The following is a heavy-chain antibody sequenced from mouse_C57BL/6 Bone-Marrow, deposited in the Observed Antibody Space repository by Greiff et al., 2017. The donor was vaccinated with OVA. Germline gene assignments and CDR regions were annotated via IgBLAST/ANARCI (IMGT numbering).Heavy chain of an antibody. J-gene: IGHJ4*01. CDR2: IYPGSGST. Sequence: QVQLQQPGAELVKPGASVKMSCKASGYTFTSYWLTWVKQRPGQGLEWIGDIYPGSGSTNYNEKFKSKATLTVDTSSNTAYMQLSSLTSEDSAVYYCARDPYYAMDYWGQGTSVTVSS. CDR1: GYTFTSYW. V-gene: IGHV1-55*01. CDR3: ARDPYYAMDY.